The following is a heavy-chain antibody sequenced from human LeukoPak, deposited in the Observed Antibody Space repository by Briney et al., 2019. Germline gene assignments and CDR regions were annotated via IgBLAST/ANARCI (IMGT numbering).Heavy chain of an antibody. CDR2: ISYDGSNK. CDR3: ARGAYYYDSSGYY. Sequence: GGSLRLSCAASGLTFSSYAMHWVRQAPGKGLEWVAVISYDGSNKYYADSVKGRFTISRDNSKNTLYLQMNSLRAEDTAVYYCARGAYYYDSSGYYWGQGTLVTVSS. D-gene: IGHD3-22*01. V-gene: IGHV3-30-3*01. J-gene: IGHJ4*02. CDR1: GLTFSSYA.